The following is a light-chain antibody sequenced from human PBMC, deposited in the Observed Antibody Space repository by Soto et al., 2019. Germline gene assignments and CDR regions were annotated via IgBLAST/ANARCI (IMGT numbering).Light chain of an antibody. CDR1: QSVSIN. CDR2: GAS. Sequence: TVLTQSPGTLSVSPGDRASLSCRASQSVSINLAWYQQKPGQAPRLLIYGASTRATGIPARFSGSGSGTEFTLSINSLQSEDFAVYYCQEYGSSPRTFGQGTKVDIK. CDR3: QEYGSSPRT. J-gene: IGKJ1*01. V-gene: IGKV3-15*01.